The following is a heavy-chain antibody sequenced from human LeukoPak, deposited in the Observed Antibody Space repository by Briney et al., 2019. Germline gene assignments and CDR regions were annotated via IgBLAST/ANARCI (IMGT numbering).Heavy chain of an antibody. CDR3: ASDRNYYSSGGLDY. J-gene: IGHJ4*02. D-gene: IGHD3-10*01. CDR2: ISGSGGST. CDR1: GFTFSSYA. Sequence: PGGSLRLSCAASGFTFSSYAMNWVRQAPGKGLEWVSAISGSGGSTYYADSVKGRFNISRDNSKYTLYLQMNSLRAEDTAVYYCASDRNYYSSGGLDYRGQGTLVTVSS. V-gene: IGHV3-23*01.